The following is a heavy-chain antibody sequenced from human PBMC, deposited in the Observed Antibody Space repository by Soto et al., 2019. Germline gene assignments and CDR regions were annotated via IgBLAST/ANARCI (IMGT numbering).Heavy chain of an antibody. Sequence: QVQLVESGGGVVQPGRSLRLSCAASGFTFSSYAMHWVRQAPGKGLEWVAVISYDGSNKYYADSVKGRFTISRDNSKNSLYLQMNSLRAEDTAVYYCSISSPTLLEDIVVVVAAPFDYWGQGTLVTVSS. CDR2: ISYDGSNK. CDR1: GFTFSSYA. CDR3: SISSPTLLEDIVVVVAAPFDY. J-gene: IGHJ4*02. D-gene: IGHD2-15*01. V-gene: IGHV3-30-3*01.